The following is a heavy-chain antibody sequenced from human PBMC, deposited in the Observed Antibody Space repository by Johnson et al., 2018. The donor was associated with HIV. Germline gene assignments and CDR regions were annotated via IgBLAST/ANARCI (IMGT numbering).Heavy chain of an antibody. CDR1: GFTFDDYA. CDR2: ISESGDST. V-gene: IGHV3-23*04. D-gene: IGHD3-22*01. CDR3: AKEGGRITMIVVEPDAFDI. Sequence: VQLVESGGGLVQPGRSLRLSCAASGFTFDDYAMHWVRQAPGKGLEWVSTISESGDSTYYTDSVKGRFTISRDNSKNTLYLQMNSLRAEDTAVYYCAKEGGRITMIVVEPDAFDIWGQGTMVTVSS. J-gene: IGHJ3*02.